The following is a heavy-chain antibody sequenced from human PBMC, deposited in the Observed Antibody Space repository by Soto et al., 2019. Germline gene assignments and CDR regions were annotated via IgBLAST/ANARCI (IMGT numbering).Heavy chain of an antibody. CDR2: ISAYHGNT. J-gene: IGHJ4*02. CDR1: GYTFTSYH. Sequence: QVQLVQSGAEVKKPGASVKVSCKASGYTFTSYHITWVRQAPRQGLEWMGWISAYHGNTNYAQKLQGRVTMTTDTSTSTAYIVLRSLSSDDTALYYCARDSPPPREWVQGTLVTVSS. V-gene: IGHV1-18*01. CDR3: ARDSPPPRE.